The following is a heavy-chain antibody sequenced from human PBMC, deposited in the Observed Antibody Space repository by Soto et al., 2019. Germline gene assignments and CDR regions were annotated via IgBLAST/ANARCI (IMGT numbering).Heavy chain of an antibody. V-gene: IGHV3-33*06. Sequence: GGSLRLSCAASGFTFSSYGMHWVRQAPGKGLEWVAVIWYDGSNKYYADSVKGRFTISRDNSKNTLYLQMNSLRAEDTAVYYCAKSPKATEYYYDSSGPDYWGQGTLVTVSS. CDR2: IWYDGSNK. CDR3: AKSPKATEYYYDSSGPDY. D-gene: IGHD3-22*01. J-gene: IGHJ4*02. CDR1: GFTFSSYG.